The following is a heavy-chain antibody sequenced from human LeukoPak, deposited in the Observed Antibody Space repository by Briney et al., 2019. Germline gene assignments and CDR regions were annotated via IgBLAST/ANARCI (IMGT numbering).Heavy chain of an antibody. J-gene: IGHJ6*03. CDR2: IKPDGSAQ. CDR3: ARGRTPMDYDFSHEETYYYYYMDV. V-gene: IGHV3-7*03. D-gene: IGHD3-3*01. Sequence: GGSLRLSCAASGFTFSNSWMSWVRQAPGKGLEWVATIKPDGSAQYYVDSVKGRFTISRDNAKNSLFLQINSLRAEDTAVYYCARGRTPMDYDFSHEETYYYYYMDVWGKGTTVTVSS. CDR1: GFTFSNSW.